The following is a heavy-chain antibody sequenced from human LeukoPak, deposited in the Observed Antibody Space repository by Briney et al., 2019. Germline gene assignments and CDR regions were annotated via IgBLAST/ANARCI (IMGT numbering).Heavy chain of an antibody. V-gene: IGHV3-33*01. CDR1: GFPFSTYV. Sequence: GRPLTLFCTASGFPFSTYVMHWVRQAPAKGLAGVAVIWYDGSRKYYADSVRGRFTISRDNSKNTLYLQMNTLRAEDTAVYYCARDFRDYRDYVAYFDSWGQGTLVTVSS. J-gene: IGHJ4*02. D-gene: IGHD4-17*01. CDR2: IWYDGSRK. CDR3: ARDFRDYRDYVAYFDS.